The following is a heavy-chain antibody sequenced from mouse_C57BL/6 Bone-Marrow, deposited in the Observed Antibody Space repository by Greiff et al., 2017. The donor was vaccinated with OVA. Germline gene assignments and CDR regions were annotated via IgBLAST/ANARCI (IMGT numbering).Heavy chain of an antibody. Sequence: VQLQQSGAELVRPGASVKLSCTASGFNIKDDYMHWVKQRPEQGLEWIGWIDPENGDTEYASKFQGKATITADTSSNTAYMQLSSLTSEDTAVYYCPTAGRPFDYGGQGTPLTVSS. CDR1: GFNIKDDY. J-gene: IGHJ2*01. V-gene: IGHV14-4*01. CDR2: IDPENGDT. D-gene: IGHD1-2*01. CDR3: PTAGRPFDY.